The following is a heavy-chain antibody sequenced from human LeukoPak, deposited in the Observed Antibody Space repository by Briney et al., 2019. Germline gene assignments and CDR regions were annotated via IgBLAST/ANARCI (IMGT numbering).Heavy chain of an antibody. J-gene: IGHJ6*03. CDR3: AREPHPTYYDFWSGYYTGPPRDYYMDV. V-gene: IGHV3-48*01. CDR1: GFTFSSYS. CDR2: ISSSSSTI. Sequence: GGSLRLSCAASGFTFSSYSMNWVRQAPGKGLEWVSYISSSSSTIYYADSVKGRFTNSRDNAKNSLYLQMNSLRAEDTAVYYCAREPHPTYYDFWSGYYTGPPRDYYMDVWGKGTTVTVSS. D-gene: IGHD3-3*01.